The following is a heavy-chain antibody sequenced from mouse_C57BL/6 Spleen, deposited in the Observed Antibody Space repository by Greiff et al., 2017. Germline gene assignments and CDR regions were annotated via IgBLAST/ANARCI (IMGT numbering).Heavy chain of an antibody. CDR2: INPYNGDT. CDR3: AREKGVRLGSSYGFAY. Sequence: EVQLQQSGPELVKPGDSVKISCKASGYSFTGYFMNWVMQSHGKSLEWIGRINPYNGDTFYNQKFKGKATLTVDKSSSTAHMELRSRTSEDSAVYYCAREKGVRLGSSYGFAYWGQGTLVTVSA. V-gene: IGHV1-20*01. J-gene: IGHJ3*01. CDR1: GYSFTGYF. D-gene: IGHD1-1*01.